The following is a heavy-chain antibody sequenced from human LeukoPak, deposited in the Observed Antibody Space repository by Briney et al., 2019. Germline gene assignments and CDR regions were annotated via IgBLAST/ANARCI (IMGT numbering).Heavy chain of an antibody. V-gene: IGHV3-23*01. Sequence: PGGSLRLSCAASGFTFSSYAMSWVRQAPGKGLEWVSAISGSGGSTYYADSVKGRFTISRDNSKNTLYLQMNSLRAEDTAVYYCAKEGRVHYDSSGYYPDDYWGQGTLVTVSS. CDR3: AKEGRVHYDSSGYYPDDY. CDR1: GFTFSSYA. CDR2: ISGSGGST. J-gene: IGHJ4*02. D-gene: IGHD3-22*01.